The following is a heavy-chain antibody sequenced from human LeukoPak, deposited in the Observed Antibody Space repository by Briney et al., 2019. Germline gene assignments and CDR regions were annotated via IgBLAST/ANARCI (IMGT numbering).Heavy chain of an antibody. V-gene: IGHV3-74*01. J-gene: IGHJ6*02. CDR3: ASIPGIAVAAPYYYGMDV. CDR2: INSDGSST. D-gene: IGHD6-19*01. Sequence: PGGSLRLSCAASGFTFSSYWMHWVRQAPGKGLVWVSRINSDGSSTSYADSVKGRFTTSRDNAKNTLYLQMNSLRAEDTAVYHCASIPGIAVAAPYYYGMDVWGQGTTVTVSS. CDR1: GFTFSSYW.